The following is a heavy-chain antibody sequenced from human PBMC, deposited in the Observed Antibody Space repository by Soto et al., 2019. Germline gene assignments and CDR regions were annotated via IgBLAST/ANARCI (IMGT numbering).Heavy chain of an antibody. V-gene: IGHV3-7*03. J-gene: IGHJ4*02. CDR1: GFSFTNSW. D-gene: IGHD2-15*01. CDR2: INADGSGT. Sequence: EVQVMVESGGGLVQPGGSLRLSCAASGFSFTNSWMSWVRQIPGKGLEWVATINADGSGTHSVDSAEGRLSVSRDNSKASLYLQMNSLRPEETAVYYCARPGWGGGTCYSSWGQGTQVTVSS. CDR3: ARPGWGGGTCYSS.